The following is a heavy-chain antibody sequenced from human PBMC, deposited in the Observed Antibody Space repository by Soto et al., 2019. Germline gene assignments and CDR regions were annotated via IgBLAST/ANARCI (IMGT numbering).Heavy chain of an antibody. V-gene: IGHV3-72*01. D-gene: IGHD6-19*01. CDR1: GLIFSDYH. J-gene: IGHJ6*02. Sequence: EVQLVESGGGLVQPGGSLRLSCATSGLIFSDYHMDWVRQAPGKGLEWVGRIRRKANSYTTEYAASVKGRFTISRDDSKNALYLQMNSLKSEDTAVYYSAMLGGWSGVSRGMDVWGQGTTVTVSS. CDR3: AMLGGWSGVSRGMDV. CDR2: IRRKANSYTT.